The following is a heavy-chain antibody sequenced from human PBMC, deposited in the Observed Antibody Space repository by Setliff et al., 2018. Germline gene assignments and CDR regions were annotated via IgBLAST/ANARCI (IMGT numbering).Heavy chain of an antibody. V-gene: IGHV4-59*02. CDR1: GGSVSPYF. J-gene: IGHJ4*02. Sequence: PSETLSLTCTVSGGSVSPYFWSWIRQPPGKGLEWIGYIYHNGNTNFNPSLRSRVNMSVDTSNNQFVLGLSSVIVADTATYYCVRVRVVQGYYEFDSWGQGALVTVSS. CDR2: IYHNGNT. CDR3: VRVRVVQGYYEFDS. D-gene: IGHD3-16*01.